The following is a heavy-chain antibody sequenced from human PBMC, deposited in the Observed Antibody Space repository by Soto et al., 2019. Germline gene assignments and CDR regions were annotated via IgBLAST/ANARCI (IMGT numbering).Heavy chain of an antibody. CDR1: GGSISRSGYL. V-gene: IGHV4-39*01. J-gene: IGHJ3*02. CDR2: IHYDGTT. D-gene: IGHD3-9*01. CDR3: ARHRNILTGDDSFDI. Sequence: QLQLQESGPGLVKPSETLSLTCSVSGGSISRSGYLWGWIRQPPGMAPEWTGSIHYDGTTYYKSSLNSRVTISLDTSINQFSLRLSSVTAADTAIYYCARHRNILTGDDSFDIWGQGTMVTVSS.